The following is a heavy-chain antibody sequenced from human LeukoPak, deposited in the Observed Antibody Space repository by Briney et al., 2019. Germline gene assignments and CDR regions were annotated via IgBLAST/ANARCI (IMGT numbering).Heavy chain of an antibody. CDR3: TRDQRERNTIFGVVIMNYYYYYYMDV. J-gene: IGHJ6*03. V-gene: IGHV3-49*03. D-gene: IGHD3-3*01. CDR2: IRSKAYGGTT. Sequence: GGSLRLSCTASGFTFGDYAMSWFRQAPGKGLEWVGFIRSKAYGGTTEYAASVKGRFTISRDDSKSIAYLQMNSLKTEDTAVYYCTRDQRERNTIFGVVIMNYYYYYYMDVWGKGTTVTVSS. CDR1: GFTFGDYA.